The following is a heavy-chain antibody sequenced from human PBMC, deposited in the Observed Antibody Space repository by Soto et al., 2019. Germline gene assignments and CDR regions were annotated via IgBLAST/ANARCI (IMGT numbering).Heavy chain of an antibody. CDR3: VRDPYLPAAGRLSSLHY. D-gene: IGHD2-2*01. J-gene: IGHJ4*02. CDR1: GFSFSSYA. CDR2: IWYDGVNK. Sequence: QVQLVESGGGVVQPGRSLRLSCAASGFSFSSYAMHWVRQAPGKGLEWVAVIWYDGVNKYYADSVKGRFTISRDNSNTTLYVQMNSLKAEDTAVYYCVRDPYLPAAGRLSSLHYWGPGTLVTVSS. V-gene: IGHV3-33*01.